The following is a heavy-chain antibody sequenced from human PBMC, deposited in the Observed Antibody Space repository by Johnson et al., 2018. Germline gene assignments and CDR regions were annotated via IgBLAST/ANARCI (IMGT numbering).Heavy chain of an antibody. CDR2: INQDGTER. J-gene: IGHJ6*03. D-gene: IGHD1/OR15-1a*01. CDR3: AKEPNNYDYYPMDV. Sequence: QVQLVQSGGGVVQPGRSLRLSCAASGFTFSDLAMHWVRQAPGKGLEWVANINQDGTERYYADSVKGRFTISRDNSKNTLYLQTHSLPAEDTAVYYCAKEPNNYDYYPMDVWGKGTTVTVSS. CDR1: GFTFSDLA. V-gene: IGHV3-30*04.